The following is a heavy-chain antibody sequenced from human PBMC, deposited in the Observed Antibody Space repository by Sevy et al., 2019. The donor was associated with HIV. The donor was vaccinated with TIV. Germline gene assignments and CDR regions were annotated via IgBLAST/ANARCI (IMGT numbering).Heavy chain of an antibody. CDR1: GGALSRSDYY. V-gene: IGHV4-39*01. J-gene: IGHJ4*02. D-gene: IGHD2-15*01. CDR2: VYYSGKT. CDR3: AGEYCDGGSCLHLDY. Sequence: SETLSLTCTVPGGALSRSDYYWGWIRQPPGKGLEWMGNVYYSGKTFYSPSLKSRVSISADTSKNQFSLKLSFVTAADTAIDYCAGEYCDGGSCLHLDYWGQGTLVTVSS.